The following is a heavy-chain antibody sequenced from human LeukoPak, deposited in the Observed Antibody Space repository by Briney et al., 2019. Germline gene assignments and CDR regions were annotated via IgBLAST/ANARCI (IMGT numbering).Heavy chain of an antibody. CDR2: ISPYNSNT. D-gene: IGHD4-11*01. CDR3: ARGGSDYRNPPPNWFDP. V-gene: IGHV1-18*01. J-gene: IGHJ5*02. CDR1: GYTFTSFG. Sequence: ASVKVSCKASGYTFTSFGISWVRQAPGQGLEWMGWISPYNSNTSYAQKLQGRVTMTTDTSTSTAYMELRSLRSDDTAVYYCARGGSDYRNPPPNWFDPWGQGTLVTVSS.